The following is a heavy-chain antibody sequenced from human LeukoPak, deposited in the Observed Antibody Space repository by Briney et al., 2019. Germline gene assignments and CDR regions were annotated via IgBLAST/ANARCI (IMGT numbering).Heavy chain of an antibody. CDR2: INQGGSDK. D-gene: IGHD1-14*01. V-gene: IGHV3-7*01. CDR1: VFTFSGHW. J-gene: IGHJ4*02. CDR3: TRDRSRAEDD. Sequence: GGSLRLSCAASVFTFSGHWTSWVRQAPGKGLEWVANINQGGSDKYYVDSVKGRFTISRDNANNLLYLQMNSLRGEDTAVYYCTRDRSRAEDDWGQGTLVTVSS.